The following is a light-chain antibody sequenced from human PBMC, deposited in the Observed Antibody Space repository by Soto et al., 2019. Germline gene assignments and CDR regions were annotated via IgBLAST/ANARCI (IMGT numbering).Light chain of an antibody. CDR2: AVS. J-gene: IGLJ2*01. CDR3: SSYGRSDSVL. Sequence: QSALTQPPSASGSPGQSVTISCTGTSSDVGGYNSVSWYQQHPGKAPKLLIYAVSQRPSGVPDRFSGSKSGNTASLTVSGLQAEDEADYCCSSYGRSDSVLFGGGTTLPVL. V-gene: IGLV2-8*01. CDR1: SSDVGGYNS.